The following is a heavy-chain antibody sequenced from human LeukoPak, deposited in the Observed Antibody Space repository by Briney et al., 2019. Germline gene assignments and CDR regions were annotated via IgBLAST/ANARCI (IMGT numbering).Heavy chain of an antibody. D-gene: IGHD3-10*01. V-gene: IGHV3-48*02. CDR2: ISISGSSM. CDR3: ARGAVQGVISLFDY. J-gene: IGHJ4*02. CDR1: GFTFSTYS. Sequence: GGSLRLSCAASGFTFSTYSMNWVRQAPGKGMEWVSYISISGSSMYYADSVKGRFTISRDNAKSSLYLQMNSLRDEDTAVYYCARGAVQGVISLFDYWGQGTLVTVSS.